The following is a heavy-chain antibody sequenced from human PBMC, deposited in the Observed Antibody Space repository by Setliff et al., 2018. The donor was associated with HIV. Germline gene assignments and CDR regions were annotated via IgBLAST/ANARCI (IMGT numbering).Heavy chain of an antibody. V-gene: IGHV3-21*06. CDR3: AREVYRYDDGSESMDV. Sequence: GGSLRLSCAASGFTFSGYNLNWVRQAPGKGLEWVSSISGSSGYEYYADSVKGRFTISRDSAKNSLYLQTSSLRAEDTAVYYCAREVYRYDDGSESMDVWGKGTTVTV. J-gene: IGHJ6*03. D-gene: IGHD5-18*01. CDR2: ISGSSGYE. CDR1: GFTFSGYN.